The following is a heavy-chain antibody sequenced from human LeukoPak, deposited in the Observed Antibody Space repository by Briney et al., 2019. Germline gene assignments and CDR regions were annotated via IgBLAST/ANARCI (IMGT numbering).Heavy chain of an antibody. CDR2: INPNSGGT. J-gene: IGHJ3*02. CDR3: ARGKNRYCSSTSCYRAFDI. D-gene: IGHD2-2*02. Sequence: ASVKVSCKASGYTFTGYYMHWVRQAPGQGLEWMGWINPNSGGTNYAQKFQGRVTMTRDTSISTAYMELSRLRSDDTAVYYCARGKNRYCSSTSCYRAFDIWGQGTMVTVSS. CDR1: GYTFTGYY. V-gene: IGHV1-2*02.